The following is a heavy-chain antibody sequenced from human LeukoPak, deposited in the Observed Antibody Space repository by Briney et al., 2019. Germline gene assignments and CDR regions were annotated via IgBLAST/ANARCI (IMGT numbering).Heavy chain of an antibody. Sequence: PSETLSLTCAVYGGSFSGCYWSWIRQPPGKGLEWIGEINHSGSTNYNPSLKSRVTMSVDTSKKQFSLKLSSVTAADTAVYYCARLTSSWYQDWYFDLWGRGTLVTVSS. CDR1: GGSFSGCY. CDR3: ARLTSSWYQDWYFDL. D-gene: IGHD6-13*01. V-gene: IGHV4-34*01. J-gene: IGHJ2*01. CDR2: INHSGST.